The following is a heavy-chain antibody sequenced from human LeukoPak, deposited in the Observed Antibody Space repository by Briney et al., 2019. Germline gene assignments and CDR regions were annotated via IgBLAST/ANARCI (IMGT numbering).Heavy chain of an antibody. J-gene: IGHJ5*02. CDR2: ISGSGGST. CDR3: AKAGFPYYDFWSGYEGAWFDP. Sequence: GGSLRLSCAASGFTFSSYAMSWVRQTPGKGLEWVSAISGSGGSTYYADSVKGRFTISRDNSKNTLYLQMNSLRAEDTAVYYCAKAGFPYYDFWSGYEGAWFDPWGQGTLVTVSS. V-gene: IGHV3-23*01. CDR1: GFTFSSYA. D-gene: IGHD3-3*01.